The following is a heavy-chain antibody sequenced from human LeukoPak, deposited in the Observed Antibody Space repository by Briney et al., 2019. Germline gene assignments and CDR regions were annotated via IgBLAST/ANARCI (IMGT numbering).Heavy chain of an antibody. CDR1: GFTFSSYW. CDR3: ARDTLGEPLGAYYYYMDV. D-gene: IGHD3-16*01. CDR2: IKQDGSEK. J-gene: IGHJ6*03. Sequence: PGGSLRLSCAASGFTFSSYWMSWVRQAPGKGLEWVANIKQDGSEKYYVDSVKGRFTISRDNAKNSLYLQMNSLRAEDTAVYYCARDTLGEPLGAYYYYMDVWGKGTTVTVSS. V-gene: IGHV3-7*01.